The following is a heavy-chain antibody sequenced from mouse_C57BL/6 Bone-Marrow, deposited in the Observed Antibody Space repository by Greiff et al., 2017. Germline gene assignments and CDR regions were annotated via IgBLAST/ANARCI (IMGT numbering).Heavy chain of an antibody. CDR2: FHPYNDDT. CDR1: GYTFTTYT. Sequence: QVQLQQSGAELVKPGASVKMSCTASGYTFTTYTIEWMKQNHGQSLEWIGNFHPYNDDTKYNEKFKGKATLTVEKSSSTVYLELSRLTSVDSAVYDCARGGTYGGYDFDYWGQGTTLTGSS. J-gene: IGHJ2*01. V-gene: IGHV1-47*01. D-gene: IGHD1-1*02. CDR3: ARGGTYGGYDFDY.